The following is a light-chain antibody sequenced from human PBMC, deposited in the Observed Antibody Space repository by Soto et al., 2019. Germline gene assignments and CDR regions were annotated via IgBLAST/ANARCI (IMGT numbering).Light chain of an antibody. CDR1: INDVGHYDY. J-gene: IGLJ1*01. Sequence: SVLTQPASVSGSPGQSITISCTGTINDVGHYDYVSWYQQYPDKAPKLIIFEINNRPSGVSDRFSGSRSGNTASLTIPGLQADDEGDYYCASYTNDSPLGVFGTGTKVTVL. CDR3: ASYTNDSPLGV. CDR2: EIN. V-gene: IGLV2-14*01.